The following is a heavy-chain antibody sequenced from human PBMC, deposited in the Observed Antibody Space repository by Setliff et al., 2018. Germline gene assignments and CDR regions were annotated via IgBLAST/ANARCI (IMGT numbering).Heavy chain of an antibody. CDR1: GGSISSGSYY. D-gene: IGHD1-26*01. Sequence: SETLSLTCTVSGGSISSGSYYWSWIRHPAGKGLEWIGRVYTNGGSDYNPFLKSRVSISLDTSKNQFSLRLRPVTAADTAVYFCARDNTMVGATDYWGLGTLVTVSS. J-gene: IGHJ4*02. V-gene: IGHV4-61*02. CDR3: ARDNTMVGATDY. CDR2: VYTNGGS.